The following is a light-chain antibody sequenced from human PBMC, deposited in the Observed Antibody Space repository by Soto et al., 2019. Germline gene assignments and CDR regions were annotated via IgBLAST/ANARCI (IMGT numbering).Light chain of an antibody. Sequence: EIGMTQSPATLSVSPGESATLSCRASQSVSSNLAWYQQKPGQAPRLLIYGASTRATGIPARFSGSGSGTEFTLNMSSLQSEDFAVYYCQQYNNWPRTFGQATKVDIK. V-gene: IGKV3-15*01. CDR1: QSVSSN. CDR3: QQYNNWPRT. J-gene: IGKJ1*01. CDR2: GAS.